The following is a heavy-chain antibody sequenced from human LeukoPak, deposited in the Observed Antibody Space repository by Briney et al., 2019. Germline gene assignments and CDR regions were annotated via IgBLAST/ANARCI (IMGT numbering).Heavy chain of an antibody. J-gene: IGHJ6*03. CDR1: GGSFSGYY. V-gene: IGHV4-34*01. CDR2: INHSGST. CDR3: ARGWSKDVRLRPGRYYMDV. D-gene: IGHD4-17*01. Sequence: PSETLSLTCAVYGGSFSGYYWSWIRQPPGKGLGWIGEINHSGSTNYNPSLKSRVTISVDTSKNQFSLKLSSVTAADTAVYYCARGWSKDVRLRPGRYYMDVWGKGTTVTVSS.